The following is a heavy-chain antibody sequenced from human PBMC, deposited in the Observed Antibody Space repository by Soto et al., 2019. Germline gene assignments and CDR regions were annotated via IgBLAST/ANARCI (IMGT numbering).Heavy chain of an antibody. D-gene: IGHD3-10*01. CDR2: IYYSGST. V-gene: IGHV4-59*08. Sequence: SETLSLTCTVSGGSISSYYWSWIRQPPGKGLEWIGYIYYSGSTNYNPSLKSRVTISVDMSKNQFSLKLSSVTAADTAVYYCAGELISYSEMGNWFDPWGQGTLVTV. J-gene: IGHJ5*02. CDR1: GGSISSYY. CDR3: AGELISYSEMGNWFDP.